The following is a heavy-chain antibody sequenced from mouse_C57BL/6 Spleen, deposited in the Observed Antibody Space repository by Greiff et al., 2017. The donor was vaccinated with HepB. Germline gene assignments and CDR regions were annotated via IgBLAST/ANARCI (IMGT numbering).Heavy chain of an antibody. CDR2: IDPENGDT. J-gene: IGHJ2*01. CDR1: GFNIKDDY. D-gene: IGHD2-1*01. V-gene: IGHV14-4*01. CDR3: TSYRNPY. Sequence: EVQLQQSGAELVRPGASVKLSCTASGFNIKDDYMHWVKQRPEQGLEWIGWIDPENGDTEYASKFQGKATITADTSSNTAYLQLSSLTSEDTAVYYCTSYRNPYWGQGTTLAVSS.